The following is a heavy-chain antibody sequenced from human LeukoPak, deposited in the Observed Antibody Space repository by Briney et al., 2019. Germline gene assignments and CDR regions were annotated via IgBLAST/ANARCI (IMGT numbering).Heavy chain of an antibody. Sequence: PGGSLRLSCAASGFTFSSYAMSWVRQAPGKGLEWVAVIWYDGSNKYYADSVKGRFTISRDNSKNTLYLQMNSLRAEDTAVYYCAKSDYDFWSGYFDYWGQGTLVTVSS. CDR1: GFTFSSYA. J-gene: IGHJ4*02. CDR2: IWYDGSNK. V-gene: IGHV3-33*06. D-gene: IGHD3-3*01. CDR3: AKSDYDFWSGYFDY.